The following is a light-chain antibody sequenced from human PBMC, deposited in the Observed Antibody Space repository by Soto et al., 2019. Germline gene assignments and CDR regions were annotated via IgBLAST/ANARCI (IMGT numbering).Light chain of an antibody. CDR3: QSYDSSLSLVV. V-gene: IGLV1-40*01. CDR1: SSNIGAGYD. CDR2: GNS. J-gene: IGLJ2*01. Sequence: QSVLTQPPSVSGAPGQRVTISCTGSSSNIGAGYDVHWYQQLPGTAPKLLIYGNSNRPSGVPDRFSGSKSGTSASLAITGVQAEDEADYYCQSYDSSLSLVVFGGGTKLTVL.